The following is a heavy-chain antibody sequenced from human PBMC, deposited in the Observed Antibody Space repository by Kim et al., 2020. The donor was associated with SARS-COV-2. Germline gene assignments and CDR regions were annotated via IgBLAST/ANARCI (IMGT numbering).Heavy chain of an antibody. D-gene: IGHD3-22*01. CDR3: ARSYYDSSGYLY. V-gene: IGHV1-69*01. J-gene: IGHJ4*02. Sequence: TYAQKFQGRVTITADESTSTAYMELSSLRSEDTAVYYCARSYYDSSGYLYWGQGTLVTVSS.